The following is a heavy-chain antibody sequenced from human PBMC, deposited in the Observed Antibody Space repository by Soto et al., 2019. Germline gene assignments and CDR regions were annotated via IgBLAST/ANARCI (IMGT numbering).Heavy chain of an antibody. J-gene: IGHJ4*02. D-gene: IGHD6-19*01. CDR1: GGTFSSYA. CDR3: ARVGSSGRRYFDY. Sequence: QVQLVQSGAEVKKPGSSVKVSCKASGGTFSSYAISWVRQAPGQGLEWMGGIIPIFGTANYAQKLQGRVTITADDSTSTAYRELSSLRSEDTAVYYCARVGSSGRRYFDYWGQGTLVTVSS. CDR2: IIPIFGTA. V-gene: IGHV1-69*01.